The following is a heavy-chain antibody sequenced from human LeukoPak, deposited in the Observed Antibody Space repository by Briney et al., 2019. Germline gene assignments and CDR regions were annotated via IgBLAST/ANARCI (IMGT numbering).Heavy chain of an antibody. CDR3: ARAPPYFVVVPAARSFLRDFDY. D-gene: IGHD2-2*01. J-gene: IGHJ4*02. CDR1: GGSFSGYY. Sequence: SETLSLTCAVYGGSFSGYYWSWIRQPPGKGLEWIGEINHSGSTNYNPSLKSRVTISVDTSKNQFSLKLSSVTAADTAVYYCARAPPYFVVVPAARSFLRDFDYWGKETLVTVSS. V-gene: IGHV4-34*01. CDR2: INHSGST.